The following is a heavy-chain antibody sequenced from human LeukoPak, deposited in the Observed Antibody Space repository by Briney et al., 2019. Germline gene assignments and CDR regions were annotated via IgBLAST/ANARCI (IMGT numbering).Heavy chain of an antibody. CDR1: AYTFTSYY. Sequence: ASVTVSCKASAYTFTSYYIHWVRQAPGQGLEWMGIINPSGGSTNYAQKFQGRVPMTRDTSTSTVYMELSSLRSEDTAVYYCARGGPAYCGDDCYSNGYFDYWGQGTLVTVSS. CDR3: ARGGPAYCGDDCYSNGYFDY. V-gene: IGHV1-46*01. J-gene: IGHJ4*02. CDR2: INPSGGST. D-gene: IGHD2-21*02.